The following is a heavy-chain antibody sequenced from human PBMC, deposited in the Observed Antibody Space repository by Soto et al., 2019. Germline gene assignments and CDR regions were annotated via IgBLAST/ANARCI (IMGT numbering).Heavy chain of an antibody. CDR1: GFTFSSYG. CDR2: ISYDGSNK. J-gene: IGHJ6*02. D-gene: IGHD6-19*01. CDR3: AKDLDSSGWYYYPNYYYYGMEV. Sequence: GGSLRLSCAASGFTFSSYGMHWVRQAPGKGLEWVAVISYDGSNKYYADSVKGRFTISRDNSKNTLYLQMNSLRAEDTAVYYCAKDLDSSGWYYYPNYYYYGMEVWGQGTTVTVSS. V-gene: IGHV3-30*18.